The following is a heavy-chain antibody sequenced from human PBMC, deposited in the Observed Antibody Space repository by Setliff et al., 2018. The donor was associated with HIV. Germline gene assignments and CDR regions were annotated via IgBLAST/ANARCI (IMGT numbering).Heavy chain of an antibody. CDR1: GDSTTSSSSY. D-gene: IGHD5-18*01. Sequence: LSLTCTVSGDSTTSSSSYWGWTRQPPGKGLEWIGNIYYSGSTYYNPSLKSRVTISVDTSKNQFSLKLSSVTAADTAIYYCARTRGYTYGYIDYWGQGTLVTVSS. V-gene: IGHV4-39*01. CDR3: ARTRGYTYGYIDY. CDR2: IYYSGST. J-gene: IGHJ4*02.